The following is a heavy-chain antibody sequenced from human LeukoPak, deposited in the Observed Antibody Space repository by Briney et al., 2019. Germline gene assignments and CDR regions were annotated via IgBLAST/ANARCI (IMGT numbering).Heavy chain of an antibody. Sequence: GGSLRLSCAASGFTFGAYAMHWVRQSPGKGLEWVAFIRYDGSNKYYADSVKGRFTISRDNSKNTLYLQMNSLRVEDTAVYYCAKDEDRFLDYWGQGTLVTVSS. D-gene: IGHD1-14*01. V-gene: IGHV3-30*02. J-gene: IGHJ4*02. CDR2: IRYDGSNK. CDR1: GFTFGAYA. CDR3: AKDEDRFLDY.